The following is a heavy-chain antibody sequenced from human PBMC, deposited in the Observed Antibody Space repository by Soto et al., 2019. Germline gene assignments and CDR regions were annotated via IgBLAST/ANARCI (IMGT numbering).Heavy chain of an antibody. CDR3: ATLPQKGLPFYFDY. J-gene: IGHJ4*02. D-gene: IGHD5-12*01. Sequence: GGSLRLSCAASGFTFSSYAMSWVRQAPGKGLEWVSAISGSGGSTYYSDSVKGRFTISRDNSKTTRYLQMNSLRAEDTAVYYCATLPQKGLPFYFDYWGQGTLVTVSS. V-gene: IGHV3-23*01. CDR2: ISGSGGST. CDR1: GFTFSSYA.